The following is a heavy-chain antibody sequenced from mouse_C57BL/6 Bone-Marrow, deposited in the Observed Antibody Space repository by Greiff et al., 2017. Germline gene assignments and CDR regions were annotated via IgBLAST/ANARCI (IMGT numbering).Heavy chain of an antibody. J-gene: IGHJ1*03. Sequence: EVKLMESGPELVKPGASVKISCTASGYSFTGYYMNWVKQSPEKSLEWIGEINPSTGGTTYNQKFKAKATLTVDKSSSTAYMQLKSLTAEDSAVNYCAKGEGRVWGTGTTVIVSS. CDR2: INPSTGGT. V-gene: IGHV1-42*01. CDR1: GYSFTGYY. CDR3: AKGEGRV.